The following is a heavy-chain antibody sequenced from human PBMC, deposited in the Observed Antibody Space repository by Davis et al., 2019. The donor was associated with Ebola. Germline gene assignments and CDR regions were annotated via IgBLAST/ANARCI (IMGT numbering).Heavy chain of an antibody. J-gene: IGHJ4*02. CDR2: ISSDGGIT. V-gene: IGHV3-74*01. D-gene: IGHD3-16*01. CDR1: GFTLSSYS. CDR3: AGPYMQDSNY. Sequence: GESLKISCAASGFTLSSYSMNWVRQAPGKGLVYVSRISSDGGITSYADSVKGRFTISRDNAKSTLYLQMNSLRAEDTAVYYCAGPYMQDSNYWGQGTLVTVSS.